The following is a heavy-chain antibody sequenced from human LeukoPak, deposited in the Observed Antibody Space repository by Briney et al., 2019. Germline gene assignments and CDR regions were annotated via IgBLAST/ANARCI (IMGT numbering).Heavy chain of an antibody. Sequence: GGSLRLSCAASGFTFSSYAMSWVRQAPGKGLEWVANIKQDGSEKYYVDSVKGRFTISRDNAKNSLYLQMNSLRAEDTAVFYCARAQFTMVRGVAIPLFDYWGQGTLVTVSS. D-gene: IGHD3-10*01. CDR3: ARAQFTMVRGVAIPLFDY. CDR2: IKQDGSEK. CDR1: GFTFSSYA. V-gene: IGHV3-7*03. J-gene: IGHJ4*02.